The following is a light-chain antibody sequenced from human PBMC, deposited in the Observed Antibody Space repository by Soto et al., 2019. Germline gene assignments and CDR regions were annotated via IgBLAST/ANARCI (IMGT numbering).Light chain of an antibody. CDR3: SSYTSSSTWL. CDR2: EVS. CDR1: SSDVGAYNY. J-gene: IGLJ3*02. Sequence: QSALTQPASVSGSPGQSITISCTGTSSDVGAYNYVSWYQQHPGKAPKLMIYEVSNRPSGVSNRFSGCKSANTASLTISGLQAGDEADYYCSSYTSSSTWLFGGGTKVTVL. V-gene: IGLV2-14*03.